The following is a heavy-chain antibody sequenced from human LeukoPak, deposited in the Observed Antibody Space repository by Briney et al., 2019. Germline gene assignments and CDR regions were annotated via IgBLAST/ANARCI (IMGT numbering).Heavy chain of an antibody. CDR1: GFTFSSYE. CDR3: AKDTYDSVLHDP. D-gene: IGHD3-22*01. Sequence: GGSLRLSCAASGFTFSSYEMNWVRQAPGKGLEWVSYISSSGSTIYYADSVKGRFTISRDNSRNTLYLQMNSLRAEDTAVYYCAKDTYDSVLHDPWGQGTLVTVSS. V-gene: IGHV3-48*03. CDR2: ISSSGSTI. J-gene: IGHJ5*02.